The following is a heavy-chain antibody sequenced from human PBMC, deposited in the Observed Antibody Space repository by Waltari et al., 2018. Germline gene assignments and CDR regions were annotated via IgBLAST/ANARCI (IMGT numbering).Heavy chain of an antibody. CDR3: AREKGFGEFPDY. D-gene: IGHD3-10*01. CDR1: GGSISSGSYY. CDR2: IYTSGST. Sequence: QVQLQESGPGLVKPSQTLSLTCPVSGGSISSGSYYWSWIRQPAGKGLEWIGRIYTSGSTNYNPSLKSRVTISVDTSKNQFSLKLSSVTAADTAVYYCAREKGFGEFPDYWGQGTLVTVSS. J-gene: IGHJ4*02. V-gene: IGHV4-61*02.